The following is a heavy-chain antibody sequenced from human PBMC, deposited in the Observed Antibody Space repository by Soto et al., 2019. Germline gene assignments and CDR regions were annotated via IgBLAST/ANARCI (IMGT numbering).Heavy chain of an antibody. Sequence: GGSLRLSCAASGFTFSSYGMHWVRQAPGKGLEWVAVIWYDGSNKYYADSVKGRFTISRDNSKNTLYLQMNSLRAEDTAVYYCARGQMATTAFDIWGQGTMVTVSS. CDR2: IWYDGSNK. D-gene: IGHD5-12*01. J-gene: IGHJ3*02. CDR1: GFTFSSYG. V-gene: IGHV3-33*01. CDR3: ARGQMATTAFDI.